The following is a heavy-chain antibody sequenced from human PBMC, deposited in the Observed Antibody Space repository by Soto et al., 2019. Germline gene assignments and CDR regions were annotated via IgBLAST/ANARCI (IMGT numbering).Heavy chain of an antibody. V-gene: IGHV4-61*01. Sequence: SETLSLTCTVSGGSVSSGSYYWSWIRQPPGKGLEWIGYIYYSGSTNYNPSLKSRVTISVDTSKNQFSLKLSSVTAADTAVYYCARGGITIFGPLSYYYGMDVWGQGTTVTVSS. J-gene: IGHJ6*02. CDR1: GGSVSSGSYY. CDR2: IYYSGST. CDR3: ARGGITIFGPLSYYYGMDV. D-gene: IGHD3-3*01.